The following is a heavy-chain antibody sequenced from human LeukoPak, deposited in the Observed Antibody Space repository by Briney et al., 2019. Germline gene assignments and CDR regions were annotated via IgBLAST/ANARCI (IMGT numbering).Heavy chain of an antibody. J-gene: IGHJ4*02. CDR1: GGSISSSSYY. Sequence: PSETLSLTCTVSGGSISSSSYYWGWIRQPPGKGLEWIGSIYYSGSTYYNPSLKSRVTISVDTSKNQFSLKLSSVTAADTAVYYCAYGSGWYGYWGQGTLVTVSS. CDR2: IYYSGST. D-gene: IGHD6-19*01. CDR3: AYGSGWYGY. V-gene: IGHV4-39*07.